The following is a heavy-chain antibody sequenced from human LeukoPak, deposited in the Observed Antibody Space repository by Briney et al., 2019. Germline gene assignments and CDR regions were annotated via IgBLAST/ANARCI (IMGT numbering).Heavy chain of an antibody. D-gene: IGHD5-12*01. J-gene: IGHJ4*02. Sequence: ASVKVSCKASGYTFTSYGIIWVRQAPGQGLEWMGWIGAYNGNTNYAQKLQGRVTMTTDTSTSTAYMELRSLRSDDTAVYYCARDDGIVATISYFDYWGEGTLVTVSS. CDR1: GYTFTSYG. CDR2: IGAYNGNT. V-gene: IGHV1-18*01. CDR3: ARDDGIVATISYFDY.